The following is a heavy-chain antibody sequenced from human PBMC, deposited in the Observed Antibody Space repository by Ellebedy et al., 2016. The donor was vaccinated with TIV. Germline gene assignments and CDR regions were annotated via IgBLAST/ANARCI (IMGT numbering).Heavy chain of an antibody. CDR3: ARHHVWISCCQVQFDP. V-gene: IGHV3-33*01. CDR2: IWYDGSNK. J-gene: IGHJ5*02. D-gene: IGHD2-2*03. CDR1: GFTFSNYG. Sequence: GESLKISCATSGFTFSNYGMYWVRQAPGKGLVWVAFIWYDGSNKYYADSVKGRFIIPRDNSKNTLYLQMNSLRAEDTAVYYCARHHVWISCCQVQFDPWGQGTLVTVSS.